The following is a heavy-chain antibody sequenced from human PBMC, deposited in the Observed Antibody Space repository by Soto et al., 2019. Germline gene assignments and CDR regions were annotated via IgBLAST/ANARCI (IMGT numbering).Heavy chain of an antibody. Sequence: VQLVESGGGVVQPGRSLRLSCAASGFTFSSYAMHWVRQAPGKGLEGVAVISYDGSNKYYADSVKGRFTISRDNSKNTLYLQMNSLSAEDTAVYYCARATVVPYYYYGMDVWGQGTTVTVSS. D-gene: IGHD2-15*01. CDR3: ARATVVPYYYYGMDV. J-gene: IGHJ6*02. V-gene: IGHV3-30-3*01. CDR2: ISYDGSNK. CDR1: GFTFSSYA.